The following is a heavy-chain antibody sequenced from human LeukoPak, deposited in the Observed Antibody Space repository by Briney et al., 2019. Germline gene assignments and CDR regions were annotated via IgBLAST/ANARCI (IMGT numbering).Heavy chain of an antibody. J-gene: IGHJ6*02. Sequence: GGSLRLSCVASGFTFNTYGMNWVRLVPGKGLEWVAVIWYDGSNKYYADSVRGRFTFSRDNSKNTLYLQVNSLRVEDTAVYYCARVACTGNSCRPYHYYGMDVWGQGTSVTVSS. CDR2: IWYDGSNK. D-gene: IGHD2-15*01. V-gene: IGHV3-33*01. CDR1: GFTFNTYG. CDR3: ARVACTGNSCRPYHYYGMDV.